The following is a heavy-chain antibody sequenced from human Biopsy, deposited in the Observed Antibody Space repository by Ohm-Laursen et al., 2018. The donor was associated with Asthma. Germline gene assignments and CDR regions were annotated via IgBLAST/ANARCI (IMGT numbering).Heavy chain of an antibody. CDR2: IYSGRTS. CDR3: ARGDSSNWSHYYFDY. J-gene: IGHJ4*02. CDR1: GFAVSRDY. D-gene: IGHD3-22*01. Sequence: GTLSLTCAASGFAVSRDYMFWVRQAPGKGLEWVSVIYSGRTSHTADSVRGRFTISRDYSKNTLYLQMHSLRAEDTAVYYCARGDSSNWSHYYFDYWGQGTLVTVSS. V-gene: IGHV3-53*01.